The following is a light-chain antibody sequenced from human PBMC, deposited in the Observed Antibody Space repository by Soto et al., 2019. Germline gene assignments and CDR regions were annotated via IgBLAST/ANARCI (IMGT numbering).Light chain of an antibody. CDR2: GAS. J-gene: IGKJ1*01. CDR1: QSIGSS. CDR3: QVYGLAPPWT. Sequence: EIVMTQSPATLSVSPGDRATLSCRASQSIGSSLAWYQQKPGQAPRLLIYGASTSATGIPARFSGGGSGTEFTLTISSLQSDDVAVYYCQVYGLAPPWTFGQGTKVEIK. V-gene: IGKV3-15*01.